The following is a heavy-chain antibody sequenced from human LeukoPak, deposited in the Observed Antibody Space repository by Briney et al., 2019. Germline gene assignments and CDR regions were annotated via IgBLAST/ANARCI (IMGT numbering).Heavy chain of an antibody. CDR1: GGSFSGYY. CDR3: ARFSRFLEWLPDAFDI. Sequence: SETLSLTCAVYGGSFSGYYWSWTRQPPGKGLEWIGEINHSGSTNYNPSLKSRVTISVDTSKNQFSLKLSSVTAADTAVYYCARFSRFLEWLPDAFDIWGQGTMVTVSS. CDR2: INHSGST. J-gene: IGHJ3*02. V-gene: IGHV4-34*01. D-gene: IGHD3-3*01.